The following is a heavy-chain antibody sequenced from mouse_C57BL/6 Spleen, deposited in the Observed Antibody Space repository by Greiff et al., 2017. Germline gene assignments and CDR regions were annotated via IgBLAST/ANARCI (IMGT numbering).Heavy chain of an antibody. V-gene: IGHV1-4*01. J-gene: IGHJ2*02. D-gene: IGHD2-3*01. CDR3: ARFVYDGYYYLDY. CDR1: GYTFTSYT. Sequence: VQLQQSGAELARPGASVKMSCKASGYTFTSYTMHWVKQRPGQGLEWIGYINPSSGYTKYNQKFKDKATLTADKSSSTAYMQLSSLTSEDSAVYYCARFVYDGYYYLDYWGQGTSLTVSS. CDR2: INPSSGYT.